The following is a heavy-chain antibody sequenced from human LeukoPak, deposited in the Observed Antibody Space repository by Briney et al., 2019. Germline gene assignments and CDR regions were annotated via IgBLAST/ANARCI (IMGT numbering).Heavy chain of an antibody. D-gene: IGHD5-24*01. J-gene: IGHJ4*02. CDR1: GFTLSNYG. CDR2: IRYDGSDE. V-gene: IGHV3-30*02. CDR3: ARDSHGYISYYFDY. Sequence: GGSLRLSCAASGFTLSNYGMHWVRQAPGKGLEGVAFIRYDGSDEYYVDSVRGRFTISRDFSKNTPYLQMNGLRAEDTAVYYCARDSHGYISYYFDYWGQGTLVTVSS.